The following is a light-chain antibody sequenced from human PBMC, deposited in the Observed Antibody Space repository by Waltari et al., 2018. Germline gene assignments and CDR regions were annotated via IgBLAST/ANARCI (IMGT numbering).Light chain of an antibody. V-gene: IGKV3-15*01. J-gene: IGKJ1*01. CDR3: QQYHNWPPWT. Sequence: EIVMTQSPATLSVSPGERATLSCRASQSISTNLAWYQQKSGQAPRLLFHSASTRATGIPARFSGSGSGTEFTLTISSLQSEDSGVYYCQQYHNWPPWTFGQGTKVEIK. CDR2: SAS. CDR1: QSISTN.